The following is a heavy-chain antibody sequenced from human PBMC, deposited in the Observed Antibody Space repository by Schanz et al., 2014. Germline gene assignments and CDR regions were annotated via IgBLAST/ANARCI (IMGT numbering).Heavy chain of an antibody. CDR3: VRVPSRDVSFDL. D-gene: IGHD3-16*01. J-gene: IGHJ2*01. CDR1: GYTFTNFY. Sequence: QVQLVQSGPEVEKPGASVKVSCKASGYTFTNFYIHWVRQAPGQGLEWIGWISGYTGDTKYAQKFQHRVNMTTDTSANTAYMELRSLRSDDTAHYYCVRVPSRDVSFDLWGRGTLVTVSS. CDR2: ISGYTGDT. V-gene: IGHV1-18*04.